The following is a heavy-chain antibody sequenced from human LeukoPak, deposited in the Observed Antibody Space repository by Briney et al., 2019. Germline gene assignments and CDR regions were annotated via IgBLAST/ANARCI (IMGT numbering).Heavy chain of an antibody. CDR1: GGSISSYY. V-gene: IGHV4-59*08. CDR2: IYYSGST. Sequence: SETLSLTCTVSGGSISSYYWSWIRQPPGKGLEWIGYIYYSGSTNYNPSLKSRVTISVDTSKNQFSLKLSSVTAADTAVYYCARMISPVVATYYFDYWGQGTLVTVSS. D-gene: IGHD2-21*02. CDR3: ARMISPVVATYYFDY. J-gene: IGHJ4*02.